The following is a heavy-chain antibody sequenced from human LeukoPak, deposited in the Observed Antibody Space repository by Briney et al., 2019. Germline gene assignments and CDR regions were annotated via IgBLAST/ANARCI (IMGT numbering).Heavy chain of an antibody. CDR3: AKSGGYGLIDY. V-gene: IGHV4-39*01. CDR2: IHSSGST. J-gene: IGHJ4*02. D-gene: IGHD1-26*01. Sequence: PSETLSLTCTVSGASVSGSPYYWGWIRQPPGKGLEWIGSIHSSGSTYYNASLQSQVTISIETSKNQISLRLNSVTAADTAIYYCAKSGGYGLIDYWGQGTLVTVSS. CDR1: GASVSGSPYY.